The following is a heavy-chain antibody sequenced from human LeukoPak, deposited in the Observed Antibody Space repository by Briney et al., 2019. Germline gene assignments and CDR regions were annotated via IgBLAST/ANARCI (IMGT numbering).Heavy chain of an antibody. CDR1: GYSFTTYW. V-gene: IGHV5-51*01. J-gene: IGHJ4*02. CDR2: IYPGDSDT. Sequence: GESLKISCKGSGYSFTTYWVGWVRQMPGKGLEWMGIIYPGDSDTRCRPSFQGQVTISADKSISTAYLQWSSLKASDTAMYYCARRYCSAGSCGFDYWGQGTLVTVSS. D-gene: IGHD2-15*01. CDR3: ARRYCSAGSCGFDY.